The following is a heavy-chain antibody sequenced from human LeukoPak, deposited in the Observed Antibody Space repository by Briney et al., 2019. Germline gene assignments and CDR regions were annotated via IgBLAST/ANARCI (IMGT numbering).Heavy chain of an antibody. Sequence: PGGSLRLSCAASGFTFSNRWMHWLRQAPGKALVWVSHIDSHGSSTTYGDPAKGRFTVSRDNAKNTVYLQMNSLRAEDTAVYYCARGTAVVAGIDYWGHGTLVTVSS. V-gene: IGHV3-74*03. CDR1: GFTFSNRW. J-gene: IGHJ4*01. CDR3: ARGTAVVAGIDY. D-gene: IGHD2-15*01. CDR2: IDSHGSST.